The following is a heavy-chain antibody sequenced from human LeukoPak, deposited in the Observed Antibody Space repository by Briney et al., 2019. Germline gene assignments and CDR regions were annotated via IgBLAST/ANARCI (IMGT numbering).Heavy chain of an antibody. CDR1: GFTVSSNS. J-gene: IGHJ4*02. Sequence: RGSLRLSCAASGFTVSSNSMNWVRQAPGKGLEWVSVIYSRGDTYYADSVKGRFSISRDNSKNTLYLQMNSLRAEDTAVYYCARAGPYNHNSFDSWGQGTLVTVSS. CDR3: ARAGPYNHNSFDS. D-gene: IGHD1-1*01. V-gene: IGHV3-53*01. CDR2: IYSRGDT.